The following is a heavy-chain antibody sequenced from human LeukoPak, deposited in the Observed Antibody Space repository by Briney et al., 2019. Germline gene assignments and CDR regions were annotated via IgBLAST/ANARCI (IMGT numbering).Heavy chain of an antibody. CDR1: GFNFHRYT. V-gene: IGHV3-43*01. CDR3: AKELDTMFFDY. CDR2: AGWAGGTT. D-gene: IGHD3-10*02. Sequence: GGSLRLSCATSGFNFHRYTIHWVRQAPGKGLEWVSLAGWAGGTTYYSDSVRGRFTISRDSGRNSVYLQMNSLTTDDTAFYFCAKELDTMFFDYWGQGALVTVCS. J-gene: IGHJ4*02.